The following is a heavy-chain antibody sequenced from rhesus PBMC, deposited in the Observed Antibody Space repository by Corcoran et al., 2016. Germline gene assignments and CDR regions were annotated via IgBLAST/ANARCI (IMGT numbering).Heavy chain of an antibody. CDR2: IGGSSGTT. CDR3: ARKVGGPKYCTGSGCYHWYFDL. Sequence: QVQLQESGPGLVKPSETLSLTCAVSGYSISSGYGWSWIRQPPGKGLEGIGDIGGSSGTTNSKPSLKSRVTISKGTSKNQFSLKLSSVTAADTAVYYWARKVGGPKYCTGSGCYHWYFDLWGPGTPITISS. V-gene: IGHV4-127*01. CDR1: GYSISSGYG. D-gene: IGHD2-21*01. J-gene: IGHJ2*01.